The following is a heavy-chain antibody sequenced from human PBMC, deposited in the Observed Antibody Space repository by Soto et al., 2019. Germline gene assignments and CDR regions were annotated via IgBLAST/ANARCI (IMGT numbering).Heavy chain of an antibody. D-gene: IGHD1-1*01. V-gene: IGHV4-59*01. J-gene: IGHJ4*02. Sequence: QVQLQESGPGLVKPSETLSLTCTVSGDSNNFYHWTWIRQPPGKGLEWMGYIYYTGSTNYNPSLKSRVSISVDTSKNQFSLKLSSVTAADTAVYYCARVARTGQYYFDFWGQGALVTVSS. CDR1: GDSNNFYH. CDR3: ARVARTGQYYFDF. CDR2: IYYTGST.